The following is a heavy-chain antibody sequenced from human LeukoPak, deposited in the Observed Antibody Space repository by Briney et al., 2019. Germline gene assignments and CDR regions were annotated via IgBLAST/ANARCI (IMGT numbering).Heavy chain of an antibody. J-gene: IGHJ4*02. D-gene: IGHD4-17*01. CDR3: ARLPYGDYVGFDY. CDR1: GGFISSYY. CDR2: IYYSGST. V-gene: IGHV4-59*08. Sequence: PSETLSLTCTVSGGFISSYYWSWIRQPPGKGLEWIGYIYYSGSTNYNPSLKSRVTISVDTSKNQFSLKLSSVTAADTAVYYCARLPYGDYVGFDYWGQGTLVTVSS.